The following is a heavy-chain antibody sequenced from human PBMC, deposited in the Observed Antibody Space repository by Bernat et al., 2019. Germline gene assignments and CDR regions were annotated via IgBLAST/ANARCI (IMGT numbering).Heavy chain of an antibody. J-gene: IGHJ3*02. V-gene: IGHV1-2*04. D-gene: IGHD3-3*01. CDR3: AGSGRITIFGGAHSGAFEI. Sequence: QVQLVQSGAEVKKPGASVKVSCKASGYTFTGYYMHWVRQAPGQGLEWMGWINPNSGGTNYAQKFQGWVTMTRDTSISTAYMGVSRLRSDDTAVYYCAGSGRITIFGGAHSGAFEIWGQGTMVTVSS. CDR1: GYTFTGYY. CDR2: INPNSGGT.